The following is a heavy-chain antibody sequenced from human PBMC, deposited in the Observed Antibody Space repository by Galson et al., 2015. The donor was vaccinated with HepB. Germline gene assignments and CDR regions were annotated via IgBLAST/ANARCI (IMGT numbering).Heavy chain of an antibody. Sequence: SLRLSCAAPGVTFSNYAMGWVRQVPGKGLEWVSTISGSGDTTYYSDSVKGRFTISRDNSKNTVYLQMDSLRAEDTAIFYCAARRGVANLFCYDFWGQGTLVTVSS. V-gene: IGHV3-23*01. D-gene: IGHD2-15*01. CDR2: ISGSGDTT. CDR1: GVTFSNYA. J-gene: IGHJ4*02. CDR3: AARRGVANLFCYDF.